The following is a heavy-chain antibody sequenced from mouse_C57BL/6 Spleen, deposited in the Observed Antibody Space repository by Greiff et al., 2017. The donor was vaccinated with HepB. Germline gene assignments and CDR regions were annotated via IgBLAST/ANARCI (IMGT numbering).Heavy chain of an antibody. D-gene: IGHD1-1*01. J-gene: IGHJ4*01. Sequence: EVMLVESEGGLVQPGSSMKLSCTASGFTFSDYYMAWVRQVPEKGLEWVANINYDGSSTYYLDSLKSRFIISRDNAKNILYLQMSSLKSEDTATYYCARVLLRAVAGAMDYWSQGTSVTVSS. CDR2: INYDGSST. V-gene: IGHV5-16*01. CDR3: ARVLLRAVAGAMDY. CDR1: GFTFSDYY.